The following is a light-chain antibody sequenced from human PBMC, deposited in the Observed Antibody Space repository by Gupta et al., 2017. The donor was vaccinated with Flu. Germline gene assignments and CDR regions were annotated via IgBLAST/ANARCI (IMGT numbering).Light chain of an antibody. J-gene: IGKJ1*01. CDR3: QHENSSPWT. Sequence: DIQMTQSPSTLSASAGDRVSITCRASQSISSWLAWYQQKPGKAPKLLIYKASSLEYGVPSRFSGSGSETEFTLTISSLQPDDFATYYCQHENSSPWTFGQGTKVEIK. CDR1: QSISSW. CDR2: KAS. V-gene: IGKV1-5*03.